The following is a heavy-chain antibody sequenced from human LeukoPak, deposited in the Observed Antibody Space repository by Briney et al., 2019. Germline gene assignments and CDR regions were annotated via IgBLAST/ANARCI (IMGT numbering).Heavy chain of an antibody. D-gene: IGHD3-22*01. V-gene: IGHV1-18*01. Sequence: ASVKVSCKASGYSFTDYGISWVRQAPGQGLEWMGWISTYNGNTNYAQQLQGRAAMATDTSKSTAYKELRSLRSDDTAVYYCARDCDRSGYYCYWGQGTLVTVSS. CDR2: ISTYNGNT. J-gene: IGHJ4*02. CDR1: GYSFTDYG. CDR3: ARDCDRSGYYCY.